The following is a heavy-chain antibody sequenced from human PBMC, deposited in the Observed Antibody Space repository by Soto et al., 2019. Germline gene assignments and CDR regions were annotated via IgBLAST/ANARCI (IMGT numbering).Heavy chain of an antibody. CDR1: GGSFSGYY. V-gene: IGHV4-34*01. Sequence: SETLSLTCAVYGGSFSGYYWSWIRQPPGKGLEWIGEINHSGSTNYNPSLKSRVTISVDTSKNQFSLKLSSVTAADTAVYYCARGLRIAAAGTIARQRQGWYYWGQGTLVTVSS. CDR3: ARGLRIAAAGTIARQRQGWYY. D-gene: IGHD6-13*01. CDR2: INHSGST. J-gene: IGHJ4*02.